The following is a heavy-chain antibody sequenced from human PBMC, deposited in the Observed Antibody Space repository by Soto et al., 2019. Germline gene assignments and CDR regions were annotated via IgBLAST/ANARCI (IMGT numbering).Heavy chain of an antibody. CDR3: TTGQNSGWFEYYFDY. CDR2: IKSKTDGETT. D-gene: IGHD6-19*01. J-gene: IGHJ4*02. V-gene: IGHV3-15*01. Sequence: EVQLVESGGGLVKPGGSLTLSCAASGFTFSNAWMTWVRQAPGKGLEWVGRIKSKTDGETTEYTAPVKGRFAMSRDDSKYTRYLQMNRLKTEDTAVYYCTTGQNSGWFEYYFDYWGQGTLVTVSS. CDR1: GFTFSNAW.